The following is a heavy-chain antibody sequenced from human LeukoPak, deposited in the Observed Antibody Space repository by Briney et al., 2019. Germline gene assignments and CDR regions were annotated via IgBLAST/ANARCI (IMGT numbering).Heavy chain of an antibody. D-gene: IGHD2-2*01. Sequence: RASVKVSCKASGYTFTSYAMHWVRQAPGQRLEWMGWIDAGNGNTKYSQKFQGRVTITRDTSASTAYMELSSLRSEDTAVYYCARDGSYCSSTSCYGGAFDIWGQGTMVTVSS. J-gene: IGHJ3*02. CDR2: IDAGNGNT. CDR1: GYTFTSYA. CDR3: ARDGSYCSSTSCYGGAFDI. V-gene: IGHV1-3*01.